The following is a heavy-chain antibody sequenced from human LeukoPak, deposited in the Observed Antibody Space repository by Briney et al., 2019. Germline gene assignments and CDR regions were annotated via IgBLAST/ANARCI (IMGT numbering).Heavy chain of an antibody. Sequence: GASVKVSCKASGYTFTSYGISWVRQAPGQGLEWMGIINPSGGSTSYAQKFQGRVTMTEDTSTDTAYMELSSLRSEDTAVYYCATAMARGVDWGQGTLVTVSS. V-gene: IGHV1-46*01. CDR2: INPSGGST. CDR1: GYTFTSYG. CDR3: ATAMARGVD. D-gene: IGHD5-24*01. J-gene: IGHJ4*02.